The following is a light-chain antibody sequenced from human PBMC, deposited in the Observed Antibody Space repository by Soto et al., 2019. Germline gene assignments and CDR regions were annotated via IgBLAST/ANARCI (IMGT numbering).Light chain of an antibody. CDR2: EVS. CDR3: SSYTSSSTGV. J-gene: IGLJ3*02. CDR1: SSDVGGYNY. Sequence: QSALTQPASVSGSPGQSITISCTGTSSDVGGYNYVSWYQHHPGKAPKLMIYEVSNRPSGVSNRLSGSKSGNTASLTISGLQAEDEADYYCSSYTSSSTGVFGGGTKVTVL. V-gene: IGLV2-14*01.